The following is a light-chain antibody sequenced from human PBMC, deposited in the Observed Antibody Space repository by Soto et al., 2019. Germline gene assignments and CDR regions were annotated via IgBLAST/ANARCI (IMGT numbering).Light chain of an antibody. CDR3: QRFNRWPLS. CDR1: QSVSSSY. CDR2: DTS. V-gene: IGKV3D-20*02. Sequence: EIVLTQSPGTLSLSPGERATLSCGASQSVSSSYLAWYQQAPRLLIYDTSIRATGIPARFSGSGSGTEFTLTIASLQSEDFGVYYCQRFNRWPLSFGGGTKVDIK. J-gene: IGKJ4*01.